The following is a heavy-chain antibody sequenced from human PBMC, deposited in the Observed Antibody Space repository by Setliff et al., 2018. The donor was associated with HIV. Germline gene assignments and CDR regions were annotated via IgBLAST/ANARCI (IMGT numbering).Heavy chain of an antibody. V-gene: IGHV4-38-2*01. J-gene: IGHJ5*02. CDR1: GYSISSGYY. CDR2: IYTSGST. D-gene: IGHD1-26*01. Sequence: TSETLSLTCAVSGYSISSGYYWGWIRQPPGKGLEWIGYIYTSGSTNYNPSLKSRVTISVDTSKNQFSLKLSSVTAADTALYYCARHVSGGGSFNWFDPWGQGTLVTVSS. CDR3: ARHVSGGGSFNWFDP.